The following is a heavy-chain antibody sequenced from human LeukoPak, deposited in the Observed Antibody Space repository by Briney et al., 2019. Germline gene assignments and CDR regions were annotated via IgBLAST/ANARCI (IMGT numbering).Heavy chain of an antibody. V-gene: IGHV3-9*01. J-gene: IGHJ5*02. CDR1: GFTFDDYA. CDR2: ISWNSGSI. CDR3: AKDRGAFWLSVYDSSGYFVSWFDP. D-gene: IGHD3-22*01. Sequence: GGSLRLSCAASGFTFDDYAMHWVRQAPGKGLEWVSGISWNSGSIGYADSVKGRFTISRDNAKNSLYLQMNSLRAEDTALYYCAKDRGAFWLSVYDSSGYFVSWFDPWGQGTLVTVSS.